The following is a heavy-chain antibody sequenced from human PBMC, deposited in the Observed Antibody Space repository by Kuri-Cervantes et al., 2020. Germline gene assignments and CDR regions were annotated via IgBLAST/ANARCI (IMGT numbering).Heavy chain of an antibody. Sequence: SVKVSCKASGFTFTSSAVQRVRQARGQRLEWIGWIVVGSGNTNYAQKLQGRVTMTTDTSTSTAYMELRSLRSDDTAVYYCARGLVDFYYYMDVWGKGTTVTVSS. V-gene: IGHV1-58*01. J-gene: IGHJ6*03. CDR1: GFTFTSSA. D-gene: IGHD1-26*01. CDR2: IVVGSGNT. CDR3: ARGLVDFYYYMDV.